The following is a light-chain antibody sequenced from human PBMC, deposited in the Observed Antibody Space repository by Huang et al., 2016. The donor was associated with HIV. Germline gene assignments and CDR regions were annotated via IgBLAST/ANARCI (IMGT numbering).Light chain of an antibody. CDR1: QSVNSD. V-gene: IGKV3-15*01. CDR2: GAS. CDR3: QQYNDWPPLT. J-gene: IGKJ4*01. Sequence: EIEMTQSPAILSVSPWERATLSCRASQSVNSDLAWYLQKPGQAPRLLIYGASTRAIGIPAKFNGTGSGTEFSLSISNLQSDDVGVYYCQQYNDWPPLTFGGGTKVEI.